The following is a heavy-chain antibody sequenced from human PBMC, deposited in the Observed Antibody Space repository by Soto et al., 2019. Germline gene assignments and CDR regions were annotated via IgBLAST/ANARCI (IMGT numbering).Heavy chain of an antibody. V-gene: IGHV3-23*01. CDR1: GFTFSSYA. Sequence: EVQLLESGGGLVQPGGSLRLSCAASGFTFSSYAMSWVRQAPGRGLEWVSAISYSGGGTYYADSVKGRFTISRDNSKNTLYLQLNSLRAEDTAVYHCAKDKDPSGSYPIDYWGQGTLVTVSS. CDR3: AKDKDPSGSYPIDY. CDR2: ISYSGGGT. D-gene: IGHD1-26*01. J-gene: IGHJ4*02.